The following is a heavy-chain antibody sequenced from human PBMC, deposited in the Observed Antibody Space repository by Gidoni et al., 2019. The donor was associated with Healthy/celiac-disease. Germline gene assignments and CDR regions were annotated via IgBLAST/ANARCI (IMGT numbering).Heavy chain of an antibody. D-gene: IGHD6-13*01. V-gene: IGHV3-9*01. CDR1: GFTFDDYA. CDR2: ISWNSGSI. CDR3: AKDIVAAADNYYYGMDV. J-gene: IGHJ6*02. Sequence: EVQLVESGGGLVQPGRSLRLSCAASGFTFDDYAMHWVRQAPGKGLEWVSGISWNSGSIGYADSVKGRFTISRDNAKNSLYLQMNSLRAEDTALYYCAKDIVAAADNYYYGMDVWGQGTTVTVSS.